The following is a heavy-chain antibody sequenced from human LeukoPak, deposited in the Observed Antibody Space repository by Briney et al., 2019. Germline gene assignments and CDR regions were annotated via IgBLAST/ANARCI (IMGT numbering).Heavy chain of an antibody. CDR3: ARDFGQWQLNGGYYFDY. CDR2: ISSSGSTI. V-gene: IGHV3-48*03. Sequence: PGGSLRLSCAGSGFTFSSYEMNWVRQAPGKGLEWVSYISSSGSTIYYADSVKGRFTISRDNAKNSLYLQMNSLRAEDTAVYYCARDFGQWQLNGGYYFDYWGQGTLVTVSS. D-gene: IGHD1-26*01. CDR1: GFTFSSYE. J-gene: IGHJ4*02.